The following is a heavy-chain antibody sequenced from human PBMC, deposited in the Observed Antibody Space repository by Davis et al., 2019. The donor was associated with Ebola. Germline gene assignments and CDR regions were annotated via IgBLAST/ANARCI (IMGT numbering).Heavy chain of an antibody. Sequence: SLKISCAASGFTFSSYGMHWVRQAPGKGLEWVAVISLDSGSIAYADSVKGRFTISRDNAKNSLYLQMNSVRAEDTALYYCAKDQNKSGSVVYYYGMDVWGKGTTVTVSS. CDR1: GFTFSSYG. CDR3: AKDQNKSGSVVYYYGMDV. D-gene: IGHD1/OR15-1a*01. J-gene: IGHJ6*04. CDR2: ISLDSGSI. V-gene: IGHV3-9*01.